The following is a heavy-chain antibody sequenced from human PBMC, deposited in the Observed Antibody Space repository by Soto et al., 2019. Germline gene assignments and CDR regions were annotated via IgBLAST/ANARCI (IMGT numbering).Heavy chain of an antibody. CDR3: AHPRGYGVFDAYDI. D-gene: IGHD4-17*01. J-gene: IGHJ3*02. V-gene: IGHV3-23*01. CDR2: ISGSGDIT. Sequence: LGLSCAASGFTFSTYAMSWVRQAPGKGLEWVSAISGSGDITYSADSVRGRFTISRDNFKNTLYLQMNSLRIEDTAVYYCAHPRGYGVFDAYDIWGQGTMVT. CDR1: GFTFSTYA.